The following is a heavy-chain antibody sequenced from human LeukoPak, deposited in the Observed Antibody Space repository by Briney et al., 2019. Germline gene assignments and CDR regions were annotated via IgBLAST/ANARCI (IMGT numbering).Heavy chain of an antibody. CDR3: AKDISLLRVVPAAIDY. Sequence: GGSLRLSCAASGFTFSSYGMHWVRQAPGKGLEWVAFIRYDGSNKYYADSVKGRFTISRDNSKNTLYLQMNSLRAEDTAVYYCAKDISLLRVVPAAIDYWGQRTLVTVSS. CDR2: IRYDGSNK. D-gene: IGHD2-2*01. J-gene: IGHJ4*02. CDR1: GFTFSSYG. V-gene: IGHV3-30*02.